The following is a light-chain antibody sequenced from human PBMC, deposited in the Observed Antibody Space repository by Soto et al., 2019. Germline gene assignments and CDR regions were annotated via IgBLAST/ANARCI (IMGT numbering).Light chain of an antibody. CDR3: CSYAGSSTYV. CDR1: NSNIGDYNL. Sequence: QSVLTQPASVSGSPGQSIAISCTGTNSNIGDYNLVSWYQQHPGKAPKLIIYEVSKRPSGVSNRFSGSKSGNTASLTISGLQAEDEADYYCCSYAGSSTYVFGTGTKVTVL. CDR2: EVS. V-gene: IGLV2-23*02. J-gene: IGLJ1*01.